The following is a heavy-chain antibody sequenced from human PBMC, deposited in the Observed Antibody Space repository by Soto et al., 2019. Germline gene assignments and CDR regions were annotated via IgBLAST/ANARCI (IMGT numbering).Heavy chain of an antibody. J-gene: IGHJ3*02. D-gene: IGHD4-17*01. V-gene: IGHV3-23*01. CDR1: GFTFSSYA. Sequence: EVQLLESGGGLVQPGGSLRLSCAASGFTFSSYAMSWVRQAPGKGLEWVSAISGSGGSTYDADSVKGRFTITRDNSKNTLYLQMNSLRAEDTAVYYCAKDYRGDYVPDAFDIWGQGTMVTVSS. CDR2: ISGSGGST. CDR3: AKDYRGDYVPDAFDI.